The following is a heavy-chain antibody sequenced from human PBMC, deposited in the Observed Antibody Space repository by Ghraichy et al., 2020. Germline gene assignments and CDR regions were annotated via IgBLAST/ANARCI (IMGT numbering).Heavy chain of an antibody. D-gene: IGHD4-11*01. V-gene: IGHV4-34*01. J-gene: IGHJ4*02. CDR2: INHSGST. Sequence: SQTLSLTCAVYGGSFSGYYWSWIRQPPGKGLEWIGEINHSGSTNYNPSLKSRLTISVDTSKNQFSLKRSSVTAADTAVYYCARDRPRDYSTPVGFDYWGQGTLVTVSS. CDR3: ARDRPRDYSTPVGFDY. CDR1: GGSFSGYY.